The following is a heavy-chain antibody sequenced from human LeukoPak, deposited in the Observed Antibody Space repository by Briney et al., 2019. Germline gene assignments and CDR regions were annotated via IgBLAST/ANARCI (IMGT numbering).Heavy chain of an antibody. D-gene: IGHD3-3*01. J-gene: IGHJ4*02. CDR1: GYTFTGYY. Sequence: ASVKVSCKASGYTFTGYYMHWVRHAPGQGLEWMGWINPNSGGTIYAQKFQGRATMTRDTSISTAYMELSRLRSDDTAVYYCARDLSPRYDFWSGYYPRGYWGQGTLVTVSS. CDR2: INPNSGGT. CDR3: ARDLSPRYDFWSGYYPRGY. V-gene: IGHV1-2*02.